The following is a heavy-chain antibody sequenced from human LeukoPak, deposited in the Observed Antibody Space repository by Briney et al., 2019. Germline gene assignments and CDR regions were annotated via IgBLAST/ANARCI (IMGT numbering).Heavy chain of an antibody. CDR1: GFTFSSYA. D-gene: IGHD7-27*01. V-gene: IGHV3-7*01. CDR3: ARDYVWGSSESDY. J-gene: IGHJ4*02. Sequence: GGSLRLSCAASGFTFSSYAMTWFRQTQGKDLKGGGNIKYDGSEKYYVDSVKGRFTISRDNAKNSLYLHMNSLRVEDTAIYYCARDYVWGSSESDYWGQGTLVTVSS. CDR2: IKYDGSEK.